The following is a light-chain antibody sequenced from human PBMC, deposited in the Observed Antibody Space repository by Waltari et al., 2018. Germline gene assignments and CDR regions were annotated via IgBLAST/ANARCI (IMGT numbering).Light chain of an antibody. Sequence: DIVMTQSPLFLHVTPGEPASISCRSSQSLLHSNGYTFLDWYLQKPGQSPQLLIYMVSNRASGVPDRFSGSGSGTDFTLKISRVEAEDVGIYYCMQARQTPWTFGQGTRVEIK. CDR1: QSLLHSNGYTF. CDR3: MQARQTPWT. V-gene: IGKV2-28*01. J-gene: IGKJ1*01. CDR2: MVS.